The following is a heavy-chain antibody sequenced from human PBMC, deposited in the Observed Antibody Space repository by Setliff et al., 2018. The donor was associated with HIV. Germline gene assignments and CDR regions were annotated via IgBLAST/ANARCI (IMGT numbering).Heavy chain of an antibody. CDR2: IYYSGST. CDR3: ARYRSKLDWFAP. CDR1: GGSISSGNYY. D-gene: IGHD1-26*01. J-gene: IGHJ5*02. V-gene: IGHV4-39*01. Sequence: PSETLSLTCTVSGGSISSGNYYWSWVRQPAGKGLEWIGTIYYSGSTYYNPSLESRVTISEDTSNNQFSLKLSSVTAADTAVYYCARYRSKLDWFAPWGQGTLVTVSS.